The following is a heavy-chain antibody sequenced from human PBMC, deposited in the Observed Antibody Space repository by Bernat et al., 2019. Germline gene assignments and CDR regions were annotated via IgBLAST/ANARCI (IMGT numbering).Heavy chain of an antibody. J-gene: IGHJ4*02. CDR3: VRGYCSGGSCSYFDY. CDR1: GFTFSSYG. V-gene: IGHV3-33*01. CDR2: IWYDGSNK. Sequence: QVQLVESGGGVVQPGRSLRLSCAASGFTFSSYGMHWVRQAPGKGLEWVAVIWYDGSNKYYADSVKGRFTISRDNSKNTLFLQMNSLRAEDTAVYYCVRGYCSGGSCSYFDYRGQGILVTVSS. D-gene: IGHD2-15*01.